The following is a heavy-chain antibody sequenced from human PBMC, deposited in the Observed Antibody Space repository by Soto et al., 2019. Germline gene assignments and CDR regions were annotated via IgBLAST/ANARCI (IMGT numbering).Heavy chain of an antibody. CDR3: PRNPSGHCVVPLYCDF. CDR2: ISGSGSTA. J-gene: IGHJ4*02. D-gene: IGHD1-1*01. CDR1: GFSISDYE. V-gene: IGHV3-48*03. Sequence: PGGSLRLSCAASGFSISDYEMNWVRQAPGKGLEWVSYISGSGSTAYYEGSVKGPFTISSVNAKISVFLQINTLTVEDQAIYYCPRNPSGHCVVPLYCDFWGQGTLVTVSS.